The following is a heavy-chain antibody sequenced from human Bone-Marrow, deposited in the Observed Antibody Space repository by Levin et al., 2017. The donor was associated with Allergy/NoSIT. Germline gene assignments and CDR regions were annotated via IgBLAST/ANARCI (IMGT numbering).Heavy chain of an antibody. CDR2: ISSSGDST. V-gene: IGHV3-48*02. CDR3: ARAPARGYYDSSGYSGDH. D-gene: IGHD3-22*01. CDR1: GFSFWHYT. Sequence: PGGSLRLSCAASGFSFWHYTMNWVRQAPGKGLEWVSCISSSGDSTYYADSVKGRFTISRDNAKNSLYLQLNRLRDEDTALYYCARAPARGYYDSSGYSGDHWGQGTLVTVSS. J-gene: IGHJ4*02.